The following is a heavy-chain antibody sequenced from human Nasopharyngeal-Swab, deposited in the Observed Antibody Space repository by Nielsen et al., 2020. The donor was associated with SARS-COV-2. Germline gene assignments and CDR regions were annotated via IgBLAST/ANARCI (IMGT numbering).Heavy chain of an antibody. V-gene: IGHV1-46*01. CDR3: ARDFYGSGTYYFDY. Sequence: ASVKVSCKASGYKFTSYYIHWVRQAPGQGLEWMGVINPSIYSTTYAQKFQGRVSMTRDTSTSTVYMEVSSLTSEDTAMYFCARDFYGSGTYYFDYWRQGTLVTVSS. J-gene: IGHJ4*02. CDR1: GYKFTSYY. D-gene: IGHD3-10*01. CDR2: INPSIYST.